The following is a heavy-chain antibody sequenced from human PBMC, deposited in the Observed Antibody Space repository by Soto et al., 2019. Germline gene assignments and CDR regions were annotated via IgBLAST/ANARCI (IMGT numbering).Heavy chain of an antibody. CDR1: GGSIRNADYY. CDR3: ARADSGGMGWPKLISFDN. CDR2: IYYSGST. D-gene: IGHD3-10*01. J-gene: IGHJ4*02. Sequence: QVQLQESGPGLVKPSQTLSLTCSVSGGSIRNADYYWSWIRQPPGKGLEWIGYIYYSGSTYYNPSLKSRLTISVDTSRNQCSLNLTSVTAADTAVYFCARADSGGMGWPKLISFDNWGRGTLVTVSS. V-gene: IGHV4-30-4*01.